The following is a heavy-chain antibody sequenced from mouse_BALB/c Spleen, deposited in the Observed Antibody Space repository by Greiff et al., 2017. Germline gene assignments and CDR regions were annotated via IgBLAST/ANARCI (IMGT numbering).Heavy chain of an antibody. V-gene: IGHV1S26*01. CDR2: INPSTGYT. D-gene: IGHD1-1*01. J-gene: IGHJ3*01. Sequence: VQLQQSGAELMKPGASVKMSCKASGYTFTSYWMHWVKQRPGQGLEWIGYINPSTGYTEYNQKFKDKATLTADKSSSTAYMQLSSLTSEDSAVYYCARSYYEFAYWGQGTLVTVSA. CDR3: ARSYYEFAY. CDR1: GYTFTSYW.